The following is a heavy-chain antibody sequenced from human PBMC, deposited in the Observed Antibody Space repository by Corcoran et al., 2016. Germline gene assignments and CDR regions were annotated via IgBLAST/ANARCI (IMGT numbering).Heavy chain of an antibody. D-gene: IGHD6-6*01. CDR3: ARDLGSSSVRDAFDI. CDR2: INPSGGST. CDR1: GYTFTSYY. V-gene: IGHV1-46*01. J-gene: IGHJ3*02. Sequence: QVQLVQSGAEVKKPGASVKVSCKASGYTFTSYYMHWVRQAPGQGLEWMGIINPSGGSTSYAQKFQGRVTMTRDTSTSTVYMELSSLRSEDRAVYYCARDLGSSSVRDAFDIWGQGTMVTISS.